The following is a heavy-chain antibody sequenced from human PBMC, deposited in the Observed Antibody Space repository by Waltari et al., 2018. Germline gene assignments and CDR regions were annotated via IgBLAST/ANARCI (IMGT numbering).Heavy chain of an antibody. V-gene: IGHV4-34*01. CDR1: GGSFSGYY. D-gene: IGHD3-22*01. J-gene: IGHJ4*02. CDR2: INHSGST. CDR3: ARAGTGFYYYDSSGYFQY. Sequence: QVQLQQWGAGLLKPSETLSLTCAVYGGSFSGYYWSWIRQPPGQGLEWIGEINHSGSTNYNPSLKSRVTISVDTSKNQFSLKLSSVTAADTAVYYCARAGTGFYYYDSSGYFQYWGQGTLVTVSS.